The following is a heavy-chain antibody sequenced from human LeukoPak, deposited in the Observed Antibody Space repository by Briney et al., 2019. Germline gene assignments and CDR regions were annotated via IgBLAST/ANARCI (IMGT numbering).Heavy chain of an antibody. J-gene: IGHJ2*01. D-gene: IGHD2-15*01. CDR2: ISSTSSYI. V-gene: IGHV3-21*01. Sequence: PGGSLRLSCAASGFTFSTYTINWVSQAPGKGLEWVSSISSTSSYIYSADSVKGRFTISRDNAKNSLYLHMNSLRAEDTAVYSCTRGGVMVASSPSYWYFDLWGRGTLVTVSS. CDR1: GFTFSTYT. CDR3: TRGGVMVASSPSYWYFDL.